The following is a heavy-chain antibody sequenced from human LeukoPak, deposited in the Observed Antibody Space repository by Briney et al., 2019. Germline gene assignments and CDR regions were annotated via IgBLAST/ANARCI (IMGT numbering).Heavy chain of an antibody. V-gene: IGHV3-33*06. J-gene: IGHJ4*02. Sequence: GRSLRLSCAASGFSFSNYGMHWVRQAPGKGLEWVAVIWDDGSYKYYADSVKGRFTISRDNSKNTLYLQMNSLRAEDTAVYYCAKPTSGSGSFLIDYWGQGTPVTVSS. CDR2: IWDDGSYK. CDR1: GFSFSNYG. CDR3: AKPTSGSGSFLIDY. D-gene: IGHD1-26*01.